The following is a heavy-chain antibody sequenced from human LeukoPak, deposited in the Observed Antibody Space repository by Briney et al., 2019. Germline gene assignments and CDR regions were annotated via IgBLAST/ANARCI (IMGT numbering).Heavy chain of an antibody. V-gene: IGHV3-15*01. CDR2: IKSKTDGGTT. J-gene: IGHJ4*02. CDR3: TTRMAILWFGTNDY. Sequence: PGGSLRLSCAASGFTFSNAWMSWVRQAPGKGLEWVGRIKSKTDGGTTDYAAPVKGRFTISRDDSKNTQYLQMNSLKTEDTAVYYCTTRMAILWFGTNDYWGQGTLVTVSS. D-gene: IGHD3-10*01. CDR1: GFTFSNAW.